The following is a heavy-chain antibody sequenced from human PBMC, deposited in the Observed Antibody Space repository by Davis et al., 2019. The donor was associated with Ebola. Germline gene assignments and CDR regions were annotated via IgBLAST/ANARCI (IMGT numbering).Heavy chain of an antibody. J-gene: IGHJ4*02. Sequence: GESLKISCAASGFTFSSYAMSWVRQAPGKGLEWVSAISGSGGSTYYADSVKGRFTISRDNSKNTLYLQMNSLRAEDTAVYYCAKWGVVVAATGDWGQGTLVTVSS. D-gene: IGHD2-15*01. V-gene: IGHV3-23*01. CDR2: ISGSGGST. CDR1: GFTFSSYA. CDR3: AKWGVVVAATGD.